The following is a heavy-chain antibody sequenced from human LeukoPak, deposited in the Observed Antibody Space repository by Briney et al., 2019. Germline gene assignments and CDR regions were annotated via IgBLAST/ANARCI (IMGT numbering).Heavy chain of an antibody. Sequence: PSETLSLTCSVSGVSISSSYWSWIRQPPGKGLEWIGFIHYSGSTNYNPSPKSRVTISADTSNNQFSLKVTSVTAADTAVYYCARGYYDSSGYSNTFDIWGQGTMVTVSS. J-gene: IGHJ3*02. D-gene: IGHD3-22*01. V-gene: IGHV4-59*01. CDR3: ARGYYDSSGYSNTFDI. CDR1: GVSISSSY. CDR2: IHYSGST.